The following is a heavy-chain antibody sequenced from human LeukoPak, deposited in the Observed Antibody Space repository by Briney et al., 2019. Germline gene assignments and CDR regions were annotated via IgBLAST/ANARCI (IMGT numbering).Heavy chain of an antibody. J-gene: IGHJ4*02. CDR2: ISRSGDST. V-gene: IGHV3-23*01. Sequence: GGSLRLSCAASGFAFSSYGMTWVRQAPGKGLEWVSDISRSGDSTFYADSVKGRFTISRDNSKKTLYLQMNNLRPEDTATYYCAKRGDILSYLAHFDSWGQGTLITVSS. D-gene: IGHD3-16*01. CDR3: AKRGDILSYLAHFDS. CDR1: GFAFSSYG.